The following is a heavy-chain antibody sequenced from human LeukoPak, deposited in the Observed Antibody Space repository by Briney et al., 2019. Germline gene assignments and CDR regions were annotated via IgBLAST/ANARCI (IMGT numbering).Heavy chain of an antibody. V-gene: IGHV4-34*01. CDR3: ARARARWLQLDAFDI. Sequence: NPSETLSLTCAVYGGSFSGYYWSWIRQPPGKGLEWIGEINHNGSTNYNPSLKSRVTISVDTSKNQFSLKLSSVTAADTAVYYCARARARWLQLDAFDIWGQGTMVTVSS. D-gene: IGHD5-24*01. CDR2: INHNGST. J-gene: IGHJ3*02. CDR1: GGSFSGYY.